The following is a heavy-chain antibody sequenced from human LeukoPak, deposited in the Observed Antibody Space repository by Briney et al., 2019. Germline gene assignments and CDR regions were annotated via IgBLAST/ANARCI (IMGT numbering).Heavy chain of an antibody. D-gene: IGHD2-15*01. CDR2: ISSSSSYI. CDR1: GFTFSSNW. J-gene: IGHJ4*02. Sequence: PVESLRLSCAASGFTFSSNWMSWVRQAPGKGLEWVSSISSSSSYIYYADSVKGRFTISRDNAKNSLYLQMNSLRAEDTAVYYCARDSLELLLDYWGQGTLVTVSS. CDR3: ARDSLELLLDY. V-gene: IGHV3-21*01.